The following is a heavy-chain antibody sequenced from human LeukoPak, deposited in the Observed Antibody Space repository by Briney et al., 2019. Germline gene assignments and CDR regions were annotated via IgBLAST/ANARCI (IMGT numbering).Heavy chain of an antibody. V-gene: IGHV1-18*04. D-gene: IGHD5-18*01. Sequence: EASVKVSCKSSGYSFTSYGINWVRQAPGQGLEWMGWISTDNGNTDYAQNLQGRVTMTTDTFTSTAYMEVRSLRSDDTAVYYCARAYSYGYGPLDYWGQGTLVTVSS. CDR1: GYSFTSYG. CDR2: ISTDNGNT. J-gene: IGHJ4*02. CDR3: ARAYSYGYGPLDY.